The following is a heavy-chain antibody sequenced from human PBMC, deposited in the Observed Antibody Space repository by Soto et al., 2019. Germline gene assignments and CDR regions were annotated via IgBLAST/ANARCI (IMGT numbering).Heavy chain of an antibody. CDR2: ISGSGGST. Sequence: EVQLLESGGGLVQPGGSLRLSCAASGFTFSSYAMSWVRQAPGKGLEWVSAISGSGGSTYYADSVKGRFTIPRDNSKNTLYLQMNSLTGEDTAGYYCAKVIAAAGTGYWFDPWGQGTLVTVSS. D-gene: IGHD6-13*01. CDR3: AKVIAAAGTGYWFDP. V-gene: IGHV3-23*01. CDR1: GFTFSSYA. J-gene: IGHJ5*02.